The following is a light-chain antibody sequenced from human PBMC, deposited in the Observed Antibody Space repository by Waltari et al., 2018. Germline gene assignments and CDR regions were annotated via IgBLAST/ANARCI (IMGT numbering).Light chain of an antibody. V-gene: IGKV3-15*01. CDR3: QQYTSWPRT. Sequence: DIVMTQSPATLSVSPGERASLSCRASQNVFGDLAWYQMKIGRAPRLLIFGVSTRATGGPARFSGSGSGTEFTLTISSLQSEDSAVYYCQQYTSWPRTFGQGTKLEI. J-gene: IGKJ2*01. CDR2: GVS. CDR1: QNVFGD.